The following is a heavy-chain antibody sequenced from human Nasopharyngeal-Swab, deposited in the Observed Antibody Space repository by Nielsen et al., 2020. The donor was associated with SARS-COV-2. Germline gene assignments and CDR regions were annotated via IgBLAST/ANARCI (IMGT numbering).Heavy chain of an antibody. CDR1: GSPFISNW. CDR3: AAAALGAWY. V-gene: IGHV5-51*01. J-gene: IGHJ4*02. CDR2: IYPGDSDT. D-gene: IGHD1-26*01. Sequence: GESLKISCRASGSPFISNWIGWVRQVPGKGLEWMGTIYPGDSDTRYSPSLQGQVTISADKSITTAFLQWSSLKASDTAIYYCAAAALGAWYWGQGTLVTVSS.